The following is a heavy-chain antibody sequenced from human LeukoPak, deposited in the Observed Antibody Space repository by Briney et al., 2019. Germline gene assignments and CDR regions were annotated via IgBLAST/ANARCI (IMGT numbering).Heavy chain of an antibody. Sequence: ASVKVSCKASGYTFTSYYMHWVRQAPGQGLEWMGIINPSGGSTSYAQKFQGRVTMTRDTSTSTVYMELSSLRSEDTAVYYCARDWGDYYDSSGTVDYWGQGTLVTVSS. J-gene: IGHJ4*02. V-gene: IGHV1-46*01. CDR1: GYTFTSYY. CDR3: ARDWGDYYDSSGTVDY. D-gene: IGHD3-22*01. CDR2: INPSGGST.